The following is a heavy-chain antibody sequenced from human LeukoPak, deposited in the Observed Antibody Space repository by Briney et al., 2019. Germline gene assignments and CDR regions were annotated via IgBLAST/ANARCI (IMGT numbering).Heavy chain of an antibody. J-gene: IGHJ6*03. CDR2: IYYSGST. CDR3: ARQHFGDHPLYYMDV. CDR1: GGSVSNNNYY. V-gene: IGHV4-39*01. Sequence: SETLSLTCTVSGGSVSNNNYYWVWIRQPPGKGLEWIGSIYYSGSTYYNPSLKSRVTVSVDTSKNQFSLKLSSVTAADTAVYYCARQHFGDHPLYYMDVWGKGTTVTVSS. D-gene: IGHD4-17*01.